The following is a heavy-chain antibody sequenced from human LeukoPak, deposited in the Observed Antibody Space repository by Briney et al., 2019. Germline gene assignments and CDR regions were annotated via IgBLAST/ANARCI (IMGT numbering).Heavy chain of an antibody. V-gene: IGHV3-48*03. CDR1: GFTFSSYA. D-gene: IGHD3-10*01. CDR3: ARDSITMVRGVIIPHYYYYMDV. CDR2: ISSSGSTI. Sequence: QSGGSLRLSCAASGFTFSSYAMHWVRQAPGKGLEWVSYISSSGSTIYYADSVEGRFTISRDNAKNSLYLQMNSLRAEDTAVYYCARDSITMVRGVIIPHYYYYMDVWGKGTTVTISS. J-gene: IGHJ6*03.